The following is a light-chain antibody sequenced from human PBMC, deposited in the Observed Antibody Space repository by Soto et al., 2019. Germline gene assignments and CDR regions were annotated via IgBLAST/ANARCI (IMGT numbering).Light chain of an antibody. Sequence: GDRVTITCRASQSISSYLNWYQQKPGKAPKLLIYAASSLQSGVPSRFSGSGSGTDFNLTISSLQTEDFATYYCQQSYSTPRTFGQGTRLEIK. J-gene: IGKJ5*01. CDR1: QSISSY. V-gene: IGKV1-39*01. CDR2: AAS. CDR3: QQSYSTPRT.